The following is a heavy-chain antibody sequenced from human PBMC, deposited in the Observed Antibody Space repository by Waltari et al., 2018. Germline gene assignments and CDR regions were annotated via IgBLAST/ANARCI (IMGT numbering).Heavy chain of an antibody. D-gene: IGHD3-9*01. CDR3: ARHYDILTGYYRVYYFDY. V-gene: IGHV4-34*01. J-gene: IGHJ4*02. Sequence: QVQLQQWGAGLLKPSETLSLTCAVYGGSFSGYYWSWIRQPPGKGLEWIGEINHSGSTNYNPSHKGRVTISVDTSKNQVSRKLSSVTAADTAVYYCARHYDILTGYYRVYYFDYWGQGTLVTVSS. CDR2: INHSGST. CDR1: GGSFSGYY.